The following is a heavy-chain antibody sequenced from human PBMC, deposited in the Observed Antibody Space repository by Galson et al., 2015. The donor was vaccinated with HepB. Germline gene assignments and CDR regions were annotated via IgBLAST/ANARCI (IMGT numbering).Heavy chain of an antibody. CDR3: ARAGQWLVMAAFDI. CDR1: GDSVSSNSAA. D-gene: IGHD6-19*01. J-gene: IGHJ3*02. Sequence: CAISGDSVSSNSAAWNWIRQSPSRGLEWLGRTYYRSKWYNDYAVSVKSRITINPDTSKNQFSLQLNSVTPEDTAVYYCARAGQWLVMAAFDIWGQGTMVTVSS. CDR2: TYYRSKWYN. V-gene: IGHV6-1*01.